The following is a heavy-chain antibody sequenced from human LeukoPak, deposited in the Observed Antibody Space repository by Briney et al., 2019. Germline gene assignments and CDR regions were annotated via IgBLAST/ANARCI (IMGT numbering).Heavy chain of an antibody. V-gene: IGHV4-34*01. J-gene: IGHJ5*02. D-gene: IGHD5-18*01. Sequence: SETLSLTCAVYGGSFSGYYWSWIRQPPGKGLEWIGEINHSGSTNYNPSLKSRVTISVDTSKNQFSLKLSSVTAADTAVYYCARGRRGGSYGQGRGNWFDPWGQGTLVTVSS. CDR2: INHSGST. CDR1: GGSFSGYY. CDR3: ARGRRGGSYGQGRGNWFDP.